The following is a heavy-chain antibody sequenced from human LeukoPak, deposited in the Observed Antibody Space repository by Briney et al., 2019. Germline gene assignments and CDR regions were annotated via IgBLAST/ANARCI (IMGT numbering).Heavy chain of an antibody. V-gene: IGHV4-31*03. CDR1: GGSISSGGHY. CDR2: IYHTGTA. Sequence: SETLSLTCTVSGGSISSGGHYWTWIRQHPGKGLEWIAYIYHTGTAYYNPSLKSRVNISVDTSKNQFSLKLSSVTAADTAVYYCARSPDDAFDIWGQGTMVSV. CDR3: ARSPDDAFDI. J-gene: IGHJ3*02.